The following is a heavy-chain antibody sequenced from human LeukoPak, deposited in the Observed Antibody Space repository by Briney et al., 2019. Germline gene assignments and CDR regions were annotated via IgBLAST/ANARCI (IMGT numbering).Heavy chain of an antibody. CDR3: AASGYSYGLSDY. CDR2: INPSGGST. D-gene: IGHD5-18*01. V-gene: IGHV1-46*01. J-gene: IGHJ4*02. CDR1: GYTFTSYY. Sequence: ASVKVSXKASGYTFTSYYMHWVRQAPGQGLEWMGIINPSGGSTSYAQKFQGRVTMTRDTSTSTVYMKLSSLRSEDTAVYYCAASGYSYGLSDYWGQGTLVTVSS.